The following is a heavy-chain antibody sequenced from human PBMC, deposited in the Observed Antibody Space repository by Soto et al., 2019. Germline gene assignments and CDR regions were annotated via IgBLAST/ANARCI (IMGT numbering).Heavy chain of an antibody. V-gene: IGHV4-30-4*01. CDR3: ARVGSNGGYYGMDV. J-gene: IGHJ6*02. CDR1: NGSINNPIYY. Sequence: PSXTLSLTCTVSNGSINNPIYYWGWIRQPPGKGLEWIGYIYYSGSTYYNPSLKSRVTISVDTSKNQFSLKLSSVTAADTAVYYCARVGSNGGYYGMDVWGQGTTVTVSS. D-gene: IGHD3-10*01. CDR2: IYYSGST.